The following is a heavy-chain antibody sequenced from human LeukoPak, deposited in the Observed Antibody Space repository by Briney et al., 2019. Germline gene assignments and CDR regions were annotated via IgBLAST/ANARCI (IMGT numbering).Heavy chain of an antibody. D-gene: IGHD3-16*01. CDR1: GFTFSGST. CDR2: IRSRANNYAT. V-gene: IGHV3-73*01. Sequence: GGSPRLSCAASGFTFSGSTIHWVRQASGKGLEWVGRIRSRANNYATVYSASVKGRFTISRDDSKNTAYLQMNSLKSEDTAIYYCTRLASWGSGYWGQGTRVTVSS. CDR3: TRLASWGSGY. J-gene: IGHJ4*02.